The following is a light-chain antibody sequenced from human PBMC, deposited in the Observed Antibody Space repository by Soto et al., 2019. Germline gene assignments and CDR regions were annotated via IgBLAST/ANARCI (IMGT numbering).Light chain of an antibody. J-gene: IGKJ1*01. CDR2: DAY. CDR1: QSVSSY. CDR3: QQRSNWPPWT. Sequence: EIVLTQSPATLSLSPGARATLSCRASQSVSSYLAWYQQKPGQAPRLLIYDAYNRATGIPARFSGSGSGTDFTLTISSLEPEDFAVYYCQQRSNWPPWTFGQGTQVESK. V-gene: IGKV3-11*01.